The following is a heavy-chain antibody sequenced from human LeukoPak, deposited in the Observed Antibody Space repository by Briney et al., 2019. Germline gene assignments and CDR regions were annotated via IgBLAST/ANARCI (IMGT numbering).Heavy chain of an antibody. CDR3: ARVQDYIHAMDV. J-gene: IGHJ6*02. Sequence: HGASLKISCKGSGCDFTSYWIGWVRQMPGKGLEWMGIIYRGNSDTGYSPSFQGQVTISADKSISTAYLQWTSLKASDTAMYYCARVQDYIHAMDVWGQGTTVTVSS. D-gene: IGHD4-11*01. CDR2: IYRGNSDT. V-gene: IGHV5-51*01. CDR1: GCDFTSYW.